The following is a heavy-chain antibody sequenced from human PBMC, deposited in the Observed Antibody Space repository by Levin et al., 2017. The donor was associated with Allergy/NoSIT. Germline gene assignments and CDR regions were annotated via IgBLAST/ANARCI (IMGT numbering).Heavy chain of an antibody. CDR1: GFTFSSYA. V-gene: IGHV3-23*01. CDR2: ISGSGGST. D-gene: IGHD3-3*01. J-gene: IGHJ4*02. Sequence: GGSLRLSCAASGFTFSSYAMSWGRQAPGKGLEWVSAISGSGGSTYYADSVKGRFTISRDNSKNTLYLQMNSLRAEDTAVYYCASYFLLTYYDFWSGYYEIDYWGQGTLVTVSS. CDR3: ASYFLLTYYDFWSGYYEIDY.